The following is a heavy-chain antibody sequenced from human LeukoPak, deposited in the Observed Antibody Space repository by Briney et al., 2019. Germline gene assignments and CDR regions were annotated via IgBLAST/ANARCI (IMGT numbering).Heavy chain of an antibody. CDR3: ARRGGRNWFDP. CDR2: IYPGDSDT. V-gene: IGHV5-51*01. D-gene: IGHD1-26*01. Sequence: ASVKVSCKASGYTFTSYWIGWVRQMPGKGLEWMGIIYPGDSDTRYSPSFQGQVTISADKSISTAYLQWSSLKASDTAMYYCARRGGRNWFDPWGQGTLVTVSS. J-gene: IGHJ5*02. CDR1: GYTFTSYW.